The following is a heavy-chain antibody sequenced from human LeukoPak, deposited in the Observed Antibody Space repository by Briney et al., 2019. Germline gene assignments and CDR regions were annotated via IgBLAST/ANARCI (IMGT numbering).Heavy chain of an antibody. CDR2: TSSSGSTI. V-gene: IGHV3-48*03. CDR1: GFTFSSYE. D-gene: IGHD3-16*02. J-gene: IGHJ4*02. Sequence: GGSLRLSCAASGFTFSSYEMNWVRQAPGKGLEWVSYTSSSGSTIYYADSVKGRFAVSRDNAGNSLHLQMNSLTVEDTAVYYCAKIFARYGLYSGWDSWGQGTLVTVSS. CDR3: AKIFARYGLYSGWDS.